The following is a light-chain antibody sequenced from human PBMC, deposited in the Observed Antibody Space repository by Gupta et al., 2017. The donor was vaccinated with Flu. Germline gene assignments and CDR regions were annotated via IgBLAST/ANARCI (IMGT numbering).Light chain of an antibody. V-gene: IGLV1-47*01. Sequence: QSVLTQPPSASGTHGPRVTISCSGSSSNIGSNYVYWYQQLPGTAPKLLIYRNNQRPSVVPDRFSGTKYGTSASLAISGLRAEDEADYYCAAWDASMSGVVFGGGTKLTVL. CDR3: AAWDASMSGVV. CDR2: RNN. J-gene: IGLJ2*01. CDR1: SSNIGSNY.